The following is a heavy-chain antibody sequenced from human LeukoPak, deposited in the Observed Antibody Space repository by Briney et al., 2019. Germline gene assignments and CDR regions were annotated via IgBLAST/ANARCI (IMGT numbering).Heavy chain of an antibody. CDR1: GGSFSGYY. D-gene: IGHD2-2*02. J-gene: IGHJ5*02. Sequence: SETLSLTCAVYGGSFSGYYWSWIRQPPGKGLEWIGEINHSGSTNSNPSLKSRVTISVDTSKNQFSLKLSSVTAADTAVYYCARRFLRASAAIRQNWFDPWGQGTLVTVSS. CDR2: INHSGST. V-gene: IGHV4-34*01. CDR3: ARRFLRASAAIRQNWFDP.